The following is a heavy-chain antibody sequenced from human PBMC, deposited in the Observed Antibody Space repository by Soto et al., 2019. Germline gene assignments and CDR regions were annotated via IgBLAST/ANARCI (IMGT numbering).Heavy chain of an antibody. CDR1: GVSVNNANW. J-gene: IGHJ5*02. CDR3: ATRDATPLDPIS. Sequence: SETLSLTCVASGVSVNNANWWTWVRQPPEKGLEWVGEIHSSGGNSYNSSLNGRVAMSLDKSRNLFLLDLNFVTAAYTAVYFCATRDATPLDPISWGQGIPVTVSS. V-gene: IGHV4-4*02. D-gene: IGHD1-1*01. CDR2: IHSSGGN.